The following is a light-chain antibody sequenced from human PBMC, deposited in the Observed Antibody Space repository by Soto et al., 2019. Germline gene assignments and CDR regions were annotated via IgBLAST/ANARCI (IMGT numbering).Light chain of an antibody. J-gene: IGKJ3*01. CDR3: QQRSNWPPSGST. CDR2: DAS. CDR1: QSVSSY. Sequence: EIVLTQSPATLSLSPGERDTLSCRASQSVSSYLAWYQQKPGQAPRLLIYDASNRATGIPARFSGSASGTDFPPTISSLEPEDFAVYYCQQRSNWPPSGSTFGPGTKVDIK. V-gene: IGKV3-11*01.